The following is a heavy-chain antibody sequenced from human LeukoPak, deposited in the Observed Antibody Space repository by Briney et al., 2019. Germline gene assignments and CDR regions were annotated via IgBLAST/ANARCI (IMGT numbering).Heavy chain of an antibody. D-gene: IGHD1-26*01. J-gene: IGHJ2*01. V-gene: IGHV3-74*01. CDR2: TNGDGSST. Sequence: PGGSLRLSCAASGFTFSTYSIHWVRQAPGKGLVWLSITNGDGSSTTYADSVKGRFTISRDSSKNTLFLHMNTLRAEDTAIYYCAKDRTVGASYWYFDLWGRGTLVTVSS. CDR3: AKDRTVGASYWYFDL. CDR1: GFTFSTYS.